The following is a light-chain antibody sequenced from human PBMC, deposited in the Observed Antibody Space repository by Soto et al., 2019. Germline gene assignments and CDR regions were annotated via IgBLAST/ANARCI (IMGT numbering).Light chain of an antibody. CDR1: QSVSGW. Sequence: DIKMPQSSSTLSASVSDTVTVTCRASQSVSGWLAWYQQKPGEAPKLLIYDASALPRGVPSRFSGSGSGTKFTLTIASLQPDDFATYYCQQYETFSGTVGPGTKVDIK. CDR3: QQYETFSGT. J-gene: IGKJ1*01. V-gene: IGKV1-5*01. CDR2: DAS.